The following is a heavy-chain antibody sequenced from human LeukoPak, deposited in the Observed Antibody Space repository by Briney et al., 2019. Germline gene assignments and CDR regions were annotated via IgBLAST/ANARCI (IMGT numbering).Heavy chain of an antibody. J-gene: IGHJ4*02. D-gene: IGHD4-17*01. CDR3: AKAGGYGDSYYFDY. V-gene: IGHV3-23*01. CDR2: ISGSGGST. CDR1: GFTFSSYA. Sequence: GGSLRLSCAASGFTFSSYAMSWVRQAPGKGLEWVSAISGSGGSTYYADSVKGRFTISRDNSENTLYLQMNSLRAEDTAVYYCAKAGGYGDSYYFDYWGQGTLVTVSS.